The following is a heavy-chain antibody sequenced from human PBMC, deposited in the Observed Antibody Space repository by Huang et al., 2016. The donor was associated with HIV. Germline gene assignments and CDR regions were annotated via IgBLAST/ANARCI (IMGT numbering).Heavy chain of an antibody. CDR3: AHIGRLGNYYMDV. Sequence: QITLKESGPTVIKPTQTLTLTCSFSGFSLNHKGVGLGWILQPPGKALEWLVLIYWDDDKRCTPSLKNRITITKDTSKNQVVFIMTNLDPMDTGTYYCAHIGRLGNYYMDVWGNGTTVTVSS. CDR2: IYWDDDK. D-gene: IGHD7-27*01. J-gene: IGHJ6*03. CDR1: GFSLNHKGVG. V-gene: IGHV2-5*02.